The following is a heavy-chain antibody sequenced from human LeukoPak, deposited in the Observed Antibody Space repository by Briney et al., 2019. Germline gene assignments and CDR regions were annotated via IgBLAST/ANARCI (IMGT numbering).Heavy chain of an antibody. V-gene: IGHV1-2*02. J-gene: IGHJ4*02. D-gene: IGHD3-10*01. CDR1: GYTFIGYY. CDR2: INPDRGGT. CDR3: ARLPDYGSGSYYKRGTFDY. Sequence: ASVKVSCKASGYTFIGYYMHWVRQAPGQGLEWMGWINPDRGGTNYAQKFQGRVTVTRDTSISTVYMELSRLRSDDTAVYYCARLPDYGSGSYYKRGTFDYWGQGTLVTVSS.